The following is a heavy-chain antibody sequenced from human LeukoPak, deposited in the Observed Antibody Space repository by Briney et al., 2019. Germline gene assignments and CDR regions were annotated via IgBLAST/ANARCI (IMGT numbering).Heavy chain of an antibody. D-gene: IGHD1-26*01. Sequence: GGSLRLTCTASGFTFGDYAMSWVRQAPGKGLEWVGFIRSKAYGGTTEYAASVKGRFTISRDDSKSIAYLQMNSLKTEDTAVYYCTRELAQWELLGGWFDYWGQGTLVTVSS. CDR1: GFTFGDYA. CDR3: TRELAQWELLGGWFDY. V-gene: IGHV3-49*04. CDR2: IRSKAYGGTT. J-gene: IGHJ4*02.